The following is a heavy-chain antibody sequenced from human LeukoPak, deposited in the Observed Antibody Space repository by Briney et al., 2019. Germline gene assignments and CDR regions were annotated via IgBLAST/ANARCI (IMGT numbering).Heavy chain of an antibody. V-gene: IGHV4-39*01. CDR3: ARQSSYYDILTGYLAEYFQH. J-gene: IGHJ1*01. CDR2: IYYSGST. Sequence: SETLSLTCTVSGGSISSSSYYWGWIRQPPGKGLEWIRSIYYSGSTYYNPSLKSRVTISVDTSKNQFALKLSSVTAADTAVYYCARQSSYYDILTGYLAEYFQHWGQGTLVTVSS. CDR1: GGSISSSSYY. D-gene: IGHD3-9*01.